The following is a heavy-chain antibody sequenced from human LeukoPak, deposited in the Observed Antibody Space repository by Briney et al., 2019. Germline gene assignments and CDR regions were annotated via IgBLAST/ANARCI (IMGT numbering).Heavy chain of an antibody. J-gene: IGHJ5*02. V-gene: IGHV3-30*18. D-gene: IGHD4-17*01. CDR1: RYTPNTNV. Sequence: GRPLRLSRAHSRYTPNTNVLQGVPDAPGKGLEWVAVISYQGINKYYTDSVEGRFDSFRDNSRITLYLEMNSMRVEYTAVYYCAKYSDYGALADWFDPRGQGTLVTVSP. CDR2: ISYQGINK. CDR3: AKYSDYGALADWFDP.